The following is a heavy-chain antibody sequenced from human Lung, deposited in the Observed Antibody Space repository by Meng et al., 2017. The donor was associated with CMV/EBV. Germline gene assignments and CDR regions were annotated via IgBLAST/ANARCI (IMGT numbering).Heavy chain of an antibody. D-gene: IGHD1-26*01. CDR1: GFTVSSNY. CDR3: AGRLSPPRIGGASDY. V-gene: IGHV3-66*01. CDR2: IYSGGST. J-gene: IGHJ4*02. Sequence: SXIPPRPALGFTVSSNYMSWVRQAPGKGLEWVSVIYSGGSTYYADSVKGRFTISRDNSKTTMYLQMNSMRAEDTAVYYCAGRLSPPRIGGASDYWGQGXLVTVSS.